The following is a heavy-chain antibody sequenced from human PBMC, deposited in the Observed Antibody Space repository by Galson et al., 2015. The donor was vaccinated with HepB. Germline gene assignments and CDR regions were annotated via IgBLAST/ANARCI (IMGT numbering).Heavy chain of an antibody. CDR1: GFTFSSYA. D-gene: IGHD1-26*01. J-gene: IGHJ5*02. V-gene: IGHV3-23*01. Sequence: SLRLSCAASGFTFSSYAMSWVRQTPGKGLEWVSVISDSGGSTNYADSVKGRFTISRDNAKNSLYLQMNSLRAEDTAVYYCATQGEVSWGQGTLVTVSS. CDR3: ATQGEVS. CDR2: ISDSGGST.